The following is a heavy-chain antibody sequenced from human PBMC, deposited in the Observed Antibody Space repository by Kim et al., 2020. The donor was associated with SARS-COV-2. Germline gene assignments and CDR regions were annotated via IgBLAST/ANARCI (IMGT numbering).Heavy chain of an antibody. CDR3: AKDRSEKGFDY. J-gene: IGHJ4*02. Sequence: KYYADSVKGRFTISRDNSKNTLYLQMNSLRAEDTAVYYCAKDRSEKGFDYWGQGTLVTVSS. CDR2: K. V-gene: IGHV3-30*02.